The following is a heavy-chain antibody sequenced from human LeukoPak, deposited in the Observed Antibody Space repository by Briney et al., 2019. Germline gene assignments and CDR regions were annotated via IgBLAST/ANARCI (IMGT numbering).Heavy chain of an antibody. CDR3: AKDQGITIFGRYYYYMDV. J-gene: IGHJ6*03. CDR1: GFIFSSYG. CDR2: ILYDGSNK. D-gene: IGHD3-3*01. Sequence: GGSLRLSCAASGFIFSSYGMHWVRQAPGKGLEWVAFILYDGSNKYYADSVKGRFTISRDNSKNTLYLQMSSLRAEDTAVYYCAKDQGITIFGRYYYYMDVWGKGTTVTVSS. V-gene: IGHV3-30*02.